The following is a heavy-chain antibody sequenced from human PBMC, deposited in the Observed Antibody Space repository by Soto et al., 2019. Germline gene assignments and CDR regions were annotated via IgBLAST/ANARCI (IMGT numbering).Heavy chain of an antibody. D-gene: IGHD3-22*01. J-gene: IGHJ4*02. CDR2: ISGSGGST. Sequence: GGSLRLSCAASGFTFSSYAMSWVRQAPGKGLEWVSAISGSGGSTYYADSVKGRFTISRDNSKNTLYLQMNSLRAEDTAVYYCAKRGLPYYYDSSGYYPAPFDYWGQGTLVTVSS. CDR3: AKRGLPYYYDSSGYYPAPFDY. CDR1: GFTFSSYA. V-gene: IGHV3-23*01.